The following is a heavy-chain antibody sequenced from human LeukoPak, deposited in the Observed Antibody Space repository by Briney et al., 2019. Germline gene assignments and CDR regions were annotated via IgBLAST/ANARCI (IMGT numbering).Heavy chain of an antibody. D-gene: IGHD6-19*01. CDR1: GYTFTSYD. Sequence: ASVKVSCKASGYTFTSYDINWVRQATGQGLEWMGWMNPNSGNTGYAQKFQGRVTMTRNTSISTAYMGLSSLRSEDTAVYYCASGIAVAEWAFDIWGQGTMVTVSS. CDR2: MNPNSGNT. V-gene: IGHV1-8*01. J-gene: IGHJ3*02. CDR3: ASGIAVAEWAFDI.